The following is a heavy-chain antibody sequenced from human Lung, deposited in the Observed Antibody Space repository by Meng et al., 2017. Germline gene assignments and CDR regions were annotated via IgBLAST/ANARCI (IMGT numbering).Heavy chain of an antibody. V-gene: IGHV1-2*06. J-gene: IGHJ4*02. CDR3: ARDEDISAAGKLFGDY. D-gene: IGHD6-25*01. Sequence: VRRVEFGSEVEKPGASMKVSCKHSEYKFPDYYRRWVRRAPGQGLEWMGRINPKSGDTHYAQKFQARVTMTGDTSISTAYMELSGLRSDDTAMYYCARDEDISAAGKLFGDYWGQGTLVTVSS. CDR1: EYKFPDYY. CDR2: INPKSGDT.